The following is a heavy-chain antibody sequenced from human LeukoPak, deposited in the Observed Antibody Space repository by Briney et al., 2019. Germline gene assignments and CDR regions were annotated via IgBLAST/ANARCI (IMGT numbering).Heavy chain of an antibody. CDR2: INSDGSST. J-gene: IGHJ4*02. V-gene: IGHV3-74*01. CDR1: GFTFSSYW. Sequence: SGGSLRLSCAASGFTFSSYWMHWVRHAPGKGLVWVSRINSDGSSTSYADSVKGRFTISRDNAKNTLYLQMNSLRAEDTAVYYCARESERDYGDFDYWGQGTLVTVSS. CDR3: ARESERDYGDFDY. D-gene: IGHD4-17*01.